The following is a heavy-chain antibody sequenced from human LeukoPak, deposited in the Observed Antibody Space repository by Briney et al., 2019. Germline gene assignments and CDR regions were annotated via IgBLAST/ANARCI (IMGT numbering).Heavy chain of an antibody. V-gene: IGHV4-59*01. J-gene: IGHJ4*02. CDR2: IYYSEST. Sequence: SETLSLTCTVSGDSISSDYWSWIRQPPGKGLEWIGHIYYSESTNYNPSLESRVTISVDTSKNQFSLKLSSVTAADTAVYYCARDGIDKVGFEYWGLGTLVTVSS. CDR3: ARDGIDKVGFEY. CDR1: GDSISSDY. D-gene: IGHD1-14*01.